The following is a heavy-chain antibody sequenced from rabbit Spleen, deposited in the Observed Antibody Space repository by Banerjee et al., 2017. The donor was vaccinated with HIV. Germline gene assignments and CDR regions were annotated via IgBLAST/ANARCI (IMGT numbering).Heavy chain of an antibody. J-gene: IGHJ6*01. Sequence: QQQLEESGGGLVQPEGSLTLTCTPSGFSFSSDYYMCWVRQAPGKGLEWIACIDAGNSGITYYASWAKGRFTISKTSSTTVTLQMTSLTAADTATYFCARDLTDVIGWNFGWWGPGTLVTVS. D-gene: IGHD4-1*01. CDR1: GFSFSSDYY. V-gene: IGHV1S45*01. CDR2: IDAGNSGIT. CDR3: ARDLTDVIGWNFGW.